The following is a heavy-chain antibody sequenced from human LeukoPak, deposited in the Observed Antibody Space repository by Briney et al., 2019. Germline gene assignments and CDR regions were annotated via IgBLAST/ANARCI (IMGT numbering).Heavy chain of an antibody. CDR3: ASSWDLSGLDY. J-gene: IGHJ4*02. CDR2: IYYSGST. V-gene: IGHV4-59*13. D-gene: IGHD3-10*01. Sequence: SSETLSLTCTVSGRYLSRLLWRGIRQPPGEGLVGIGYIYYSGSTNYNPSLKSRVTISVDTSKNQLSLKLSSVTAADTAVYYCASSWDLSGLDYWGQGTLVTVSS. CDR1: GRYLSRLL.